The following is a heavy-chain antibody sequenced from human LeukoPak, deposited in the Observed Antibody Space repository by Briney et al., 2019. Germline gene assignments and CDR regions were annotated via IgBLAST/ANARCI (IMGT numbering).Heavy chain of an antibody. CDR3: ARDHPRGYSYGAFDY. J-gene: IGHJ4*02. D-gene: IGHD5-18*01. V-gene: IGHV4-39*07. Sequence: SETLSLTCTVSGGSISSSSYYWGWIRQPPGKGLEWIGSIYYSGSTYYNPSLKSRVTISVDTSKNQFSLKLSSVTAEDTAVYYCARDHPRGYSYGAFDYWGQGTLVTVSS. CDR2: IYYSGST. CDR1: GGSISSSSYY.